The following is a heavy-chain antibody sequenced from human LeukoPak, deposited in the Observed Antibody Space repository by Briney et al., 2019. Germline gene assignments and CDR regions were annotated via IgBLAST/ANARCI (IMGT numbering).Heavy chain of an antibody. V-gene: IGHV4-59*08. CDR2: IYYSGST. J-gene: IGHJ5*02. CDR1: GGSISSYY. CDR3: ARHPSLAGHWFDP. Sequence: PSETLSLTCTVSGGSISSYYWSWIRQPPGKGLEWIGYIYYSGSTNYNPSLKSRVTISVDTSKNQFSLKLSSVTAADTAVYYCARHPSLAGHWFDPWGQGTLVTVSS.